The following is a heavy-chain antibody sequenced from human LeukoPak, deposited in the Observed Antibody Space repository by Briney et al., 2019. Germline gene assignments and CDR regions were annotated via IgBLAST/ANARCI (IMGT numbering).Heavy chain of an antibody. D-gene: IGHD2-2*01. J-gene: IGHJ4*02. Sequence: PGGSLRLSCAASGFTFSTYVMHWVRQAPGKGLEWVAVISYDGSDKYYADSVKGRFTISRDNSKNTLYLQMNSLRAEDTAVYYCARAEGQYCSSTSCFARQGYWGQGALVTVSP. V-gene: IGHV3-30*04. CDR3: ARAEGQYCSSTSCFARQGY. CDR1: GFTFSTYV. CDR2: ISYDGSDK.